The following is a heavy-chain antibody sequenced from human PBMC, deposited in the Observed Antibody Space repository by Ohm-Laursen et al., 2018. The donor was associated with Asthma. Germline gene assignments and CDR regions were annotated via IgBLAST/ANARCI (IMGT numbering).Heavy chain of an antibody. CDR3: AQSGYSYGWDYYGMDV. CDR2: ISYDGSNK. Sequence: SLRLSCAASVLTFSSYGMHWVRQAPGKGLEWVAVISYDGSNKYYADSVKGRFTISRDNSKNTLYLQMNSLRAEDTAVYYCAQSGYSYGWDYYGMDVWGQGTTVTVSS. CDR1: VLTFSSYG. J-gene: IGHJ6*02. V-gene: IGHV3-30*18. D-gene: IGHD5-18*01.